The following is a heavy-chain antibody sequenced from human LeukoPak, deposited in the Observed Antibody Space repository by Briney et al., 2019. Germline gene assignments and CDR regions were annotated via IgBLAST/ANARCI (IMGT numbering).Heavy chain of an antibody. V-gene: IGHV3-48*01. Sequence: PGGSLRLSCAASGFTFSSYSMNWVRHAPGKGLESISYIISTGSTTYYADSVKGRFTISRDNANNSLSLQMSSLRAEDTAVYYCATGFWGYCSRNSCPLDNWGQGTLVTVAS. D-gene: IGHD2-2*01. CDR2: IISTGSTT. CDR3: ATGFWGYCSRNSCPLDN. J-gene: IGHJ4*02. CDR1: GFTFSSYS.